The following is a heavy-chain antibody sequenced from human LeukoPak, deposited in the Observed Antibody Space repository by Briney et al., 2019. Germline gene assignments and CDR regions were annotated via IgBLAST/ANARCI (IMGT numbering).Heavy chain of an antibody. CDR2: IGTAGDT. D-gene: IGHD2-21*02. J-gene: IGHJ4*02. V-gene: IGHV3-13*01. CDR1: GFTFSSYD. CDR3: ARIIREVTAIIYFDY. Sequence: GGSLRLSCAASGFTFSSYDMHWVRQATGKGLEWVSAIGTAGDTYYPGSVKGRFTISRENAKNSLYLQMNSLRAGDTAVYYCARIIREVTAIIYFDYWGQGTLVTVSS.